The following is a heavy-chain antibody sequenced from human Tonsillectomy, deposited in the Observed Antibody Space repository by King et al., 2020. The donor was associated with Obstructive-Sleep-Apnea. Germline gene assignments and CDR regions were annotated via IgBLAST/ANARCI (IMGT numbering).Heavy chain of an antibody. Sequence: VQLVESGGGVVQPGRSLRLSCAASGFTYSSYTLHWVRQAPGKGLEWVSVTSYDGSNKYYADSVRGRFTISRDNAKNTLYRQMNSLRAEDTAVYYCARGNGIFGVVITQDYYYGMDVWGQGTTVTVSS. D-gene: IGHD3-3*01. J-gene: IGHJ6*02. V-gene: IGHV3-30*04. CDR3: ARGNGIFGVVITQDYYYGMDV. CDR1: GFTYSSYT. CDR2: TSYDGSNK.